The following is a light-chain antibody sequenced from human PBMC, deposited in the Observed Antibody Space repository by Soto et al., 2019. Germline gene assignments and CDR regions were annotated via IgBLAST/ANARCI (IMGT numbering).Light chain of an antibody. CDR2: GAS. V-gene: IGKV3-15*01. CDR3: QQYDSFSVT. J-gene: IGKJ1*01. Sequence: EIVMTQSPATLSVSPGERATLSCRASQYIGSNLAWYQQKPGQAPRLLIYGASTRATGIPARFSGSGSGTEFTLTISSLQSEDFATYYCQQYDSFSVTFGQGTKVDIK. CDR1: QYIGSN.